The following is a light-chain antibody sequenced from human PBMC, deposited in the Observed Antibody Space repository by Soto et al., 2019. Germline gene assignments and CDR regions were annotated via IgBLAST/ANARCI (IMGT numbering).Light chain of an antibody. V-gene: IGKV3D-15*01. CDR3: QQYNNWPRT. CDR1: QSVRSRY. CDR2: DAS. Sequence: EIVVTRSTGTLSLSPVERATLSCIAIQSVRSRYLAWYQKKPGQAPRLLIYDASSRAAGIPERLSGSGYGTELTITISSMQSEDFEVYYCQQYNNWPRTFGHGTKVDIK. J-gene: IGKJ1*01.